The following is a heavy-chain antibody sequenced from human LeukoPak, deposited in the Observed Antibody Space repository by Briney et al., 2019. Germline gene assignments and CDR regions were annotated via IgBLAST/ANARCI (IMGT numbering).Heavy chain of an antibody. Sequence: SQTLSLTCDVSGGSISSGLYSWSWIRQPLGKGLEWIGYIYHTGSTYYNPSLKSRVTISVDTSKNQFSLRLSSVTAADTAVYYCARESYSSSWWLDYWGQGTLVTVSS. CDR2: IYHTGST. V-gene: IGHV4-30-2*01. CDR1: GGSISSGLYS. D-gene: IGHD6-13*01. J-gene: IGHJ4*02. CDR3: ARESYSSSWWLDY.